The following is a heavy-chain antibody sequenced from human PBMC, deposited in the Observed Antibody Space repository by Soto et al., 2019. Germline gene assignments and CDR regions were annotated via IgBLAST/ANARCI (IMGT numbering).Heavy chain of an antibody. CDR2: IIPIFGTA. CDR1: GGTFSSYA. CDR3: LPGYQPRTNRAVFDP. V-gene: IGHV1-69*01. Sequence: QVQLVQSGAEVKKPGSSVKVSCKASGGTFSSYAISWVRQAPGQGLEWMGGIIPIFGTANYAQKFQGRVTITADESTSTAYMELSSLRSEDTAVYHCLPGYQPRTNRAVFDPWGQGTLVTVSS. D-gene: IGHD3-16*02. J-gene: IGHJ5*02.